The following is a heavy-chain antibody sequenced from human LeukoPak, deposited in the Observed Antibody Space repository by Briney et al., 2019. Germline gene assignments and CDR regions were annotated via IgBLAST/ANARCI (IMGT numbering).Heavy chain of an antibody. J-gene: IGHJ4*02. V-gene: IGHV1-18*04. CDR3: ARIPTVRGDPVYYFDS. CDR2: ISGYNGNT. D-gene: IGHD3-10*01. CDR1: GYTFTSYG. Sequence: ASVKVSCKASGYTFTSYGISWVRQAPGQGLEWMGWISGYNGNTNYAQKVQGRVTMTTDTSTSTAYMELRSLRSDDTAVYYCARIPTVRGDPVYYFDSWGQGTLVTVSS.